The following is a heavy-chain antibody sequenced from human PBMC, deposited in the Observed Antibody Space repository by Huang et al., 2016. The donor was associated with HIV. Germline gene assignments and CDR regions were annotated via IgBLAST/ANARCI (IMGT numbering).Heavy chain of an antibody. CDR2: MKPKSGNT. J-gene: IGHJ4*02. CDR1: GFNFNNYD. CDR3: ARARGFLYDSTGYYSRYYFDS. Sequence: QVQLVQSGAEVKKPGASVKVSCKASGFNFNNYDFNWVRQASGQGLEWMGWMKPKSGNTVYAQKFQGRVTITRNTSITTAYMELRSLRSEDTAVYYCARARGFLYDSTGYYSRYYFDSWGQGTLVTISS. D-gene: IGHD3-22*01. V-gene: IGHV1-8*03.